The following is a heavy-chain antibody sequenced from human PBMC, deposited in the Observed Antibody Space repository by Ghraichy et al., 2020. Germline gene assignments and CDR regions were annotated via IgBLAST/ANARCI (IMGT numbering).Heavy chain of an antibody. D-gene: IGHD5-18*01. CDR3: ARDRGYSTFDY. J-gene: IGHJ4*02. V-gene: IGHV3-7*04. CDR2: IQQDGTEK. CDR1: GFTFSSYW. Sequence: GSLRLSCAASGFTFSSYWMSWVRQAPGKGLEWVANIQQDGTEKNFVDPVKGRFTISRDNARNSLYLQMNSLRADDTAVYYCARDRGYSTFDYWGQGILVTVSS.